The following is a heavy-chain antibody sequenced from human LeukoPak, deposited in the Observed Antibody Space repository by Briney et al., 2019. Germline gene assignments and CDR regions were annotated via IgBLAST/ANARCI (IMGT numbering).Heavy chain of an antibody. Sequence: SGTLSLTCAVSGGSISSSNWWSWVRQPPGKGLEWIGEIYHSGSTNYNPSLKSRVTISVDTSKNQFSLKLSSVTAADTAVYYCARETSETYLEQWDWFDPWGQGTLVTVSS. CDR2: IYHSGST. J-gene: IGHJ5*02. CDR1: GGSISSSNW. CDR3: ARETSETYLEQWDWFDP. D-gene: IGHD6-19*01. V-gene: IGHV4-4*02.